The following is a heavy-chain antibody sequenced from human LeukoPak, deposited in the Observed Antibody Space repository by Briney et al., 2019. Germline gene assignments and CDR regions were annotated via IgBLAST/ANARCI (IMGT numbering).Heavy chain of an antibody. D-gene: IGHD2/OR15-2a*01. Sequence: GGSLRLSCAASGFTFSGYAMHWVRQAPGKGLEWVAVISYDGSNKYYADSVKGRFTISRDNSKNTLYLQMNSLRAEHTAVYYCASGLYGQTVDYWGQGTLVTVSS. CDR3: ASGLYGQTVDY. V-gene: IGHV3-30*01. CDR2: ISYDGSNK. J-gene: IGHJ4*02. CDR1: GFTFSGYA.